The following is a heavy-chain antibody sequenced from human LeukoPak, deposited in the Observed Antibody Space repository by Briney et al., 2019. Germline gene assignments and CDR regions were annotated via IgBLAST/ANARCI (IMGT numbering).Heavy chain of an antibody. CDR1: GGSISSYY. CDR2: IYYSGST. J-gene: IGHJ4*02. D-gene: IGHD3-22*01. Sequence: SETLSLTCTVSGGSISSYYWSWIRQPPGKGLEWIGYIYYSGSTNYNPSLKSRVTISVDTSKNQFSLKLSSVTAADTAVYYCARQVPNDFDSSGYYGFDYWGQGTLVTVSS. V-gene: IGHV4-59*08. CDR3: ARQVPNDFDSSGYYGFDY.